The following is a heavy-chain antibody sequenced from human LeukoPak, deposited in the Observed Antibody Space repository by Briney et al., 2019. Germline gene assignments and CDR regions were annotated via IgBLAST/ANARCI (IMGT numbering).Heavy chain of an antibody. CDR2: IKHIGST. CDR1: GGSFSGYF. V-gene: IGHV4-34*01. Sequence: PTETLSLTCAVYGGSFSGYFGSWIRQPPGKGLELIGEIKHIGSTNYNPSLKSRVTISVDTSKNQFSLKLSSVTAADTAVYYCASGGFVVVTASTRLGYYMYVWGKGTTVTVSS. J-gene: IGHJ6*03. D-gene: IGHD2-21*02. CDR3: ASGGFVVVTASTRLGYYMYV.